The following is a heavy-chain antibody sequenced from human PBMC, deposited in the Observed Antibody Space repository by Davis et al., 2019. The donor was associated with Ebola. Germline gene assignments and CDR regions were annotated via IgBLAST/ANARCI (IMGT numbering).Heavy chain of an antibody. CDR2: INHSGST. CDR3: ARVSRTLRLSLDY. D-gene: IGHD3-16*01. V-gene: IGHV4-39*07. CDR1: GGSISSSSYY. J-gene: IGHJ4*02. Sequence: MPGGSLRLSCTVSGGSISSSSYYWGWIRQPPGKGLEWIGEINHSGSTNYNPSLKSRVTISVDTSKNQFSLKLSSVTAADTAVHYCARVSRTLRLSLDYWGQGTLVTVSS.